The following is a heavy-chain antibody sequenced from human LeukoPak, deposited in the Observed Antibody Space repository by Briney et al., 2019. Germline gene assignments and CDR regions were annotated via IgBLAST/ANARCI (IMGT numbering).Heavy chain of an antibody. CDR1: GGTLSSYA. D-gene: IGHD2-15*01. CDR2: IIPIFGTA. V-gene: IGHV1-69*01. J-gene: IGHJ4*02. Sequence: SVKVSCKASGGTLSSYAISWVRQAPGQGLEWMGGIIPIFGTANYAQKFQGRVTITADESTGTAYMELSSLRSEDTAVYYCARGLLGKKFDYWGQGTLVTVSS. CDR3: ARGLLGKKFDY.